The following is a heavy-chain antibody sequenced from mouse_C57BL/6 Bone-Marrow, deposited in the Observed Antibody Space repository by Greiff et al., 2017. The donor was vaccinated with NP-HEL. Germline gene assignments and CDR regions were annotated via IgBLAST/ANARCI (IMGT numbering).Heavy chain of an antibody. CDR1: GYAFTNYL. CDR2: INPGSGGT. Sequence: VQLQESGAELVRPGTSVKVSCKASGYAFTNYLIEWVKQRPGQGLEWIGVINPGSGGTNYNEKFKGKATLTADKSSSTAYMQLSSLRSEDSAVYFCARYDLDYWGQGTTLTVSS. V-gene: IGHV1-54*01. D-gene: IGHD2-4*01. J-gene: IGHJ2*01. CDR3: ARYDLDY.